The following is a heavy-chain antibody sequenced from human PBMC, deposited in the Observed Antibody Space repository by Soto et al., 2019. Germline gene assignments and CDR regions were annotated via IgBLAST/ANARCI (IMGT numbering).Heavy chain of an antibody. Sequence: GESLKISCKGSGYSFTSYWISWVRQMPGKGLEWMGRIDPSDSYTNYSPSFQGHVTISADKSISTAYLQWSSLKASDTAMYYCASIHTRRGDSGSFKLDYYYGMDVWGQGTTVTVS. D-gene: IGHD1-26*01. J-gene: IGHJ6*02. CDR1: GYSFTSYW. CDR2: IDPSDSYT. V-gene: IGHV5-10-1*01. CDR3: ASIHTRRGDSGSFKLDYYYGMDV.